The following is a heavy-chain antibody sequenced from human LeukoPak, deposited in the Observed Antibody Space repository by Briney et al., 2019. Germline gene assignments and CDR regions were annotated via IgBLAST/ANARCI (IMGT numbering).Heavy chain of an antibody. J-gene: IGHJ4*02. Sequence: ASVKVSCKASGGTFSSYAISWVRQAPGQGLEWMGGIIPIFGTANYAQKFQGRVTMTRDTSISTAYMEVSGLTSDDTAVYYCARGGSGSGYLYYFDSWGQGTLVSVSS. V-gene: IGHV1-69*05. CDR3: ARGGSGSGYLYYFDS. CDR2: IIPIFGTA. D-gene: IGHD3-10*01. CDR1: GGTFSSYA.